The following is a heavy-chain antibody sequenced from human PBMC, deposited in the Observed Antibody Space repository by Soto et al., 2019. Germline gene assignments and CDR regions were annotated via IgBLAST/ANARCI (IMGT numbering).Heavy chain of an antibody. J-gene: IGHJ4*02. CDR2: IWYDGSYK. CDR3: ARARYYGSSGYSSAFDY. CDR1: GFTFSTYG. Sequence: QVQLVESGGGVVQPGRSLRLSCAASGFTFSTYGIHWVRQAPGKGLEWVSVIWYDGSYKFYADSVKGRFTISRDNSKNTLFLQMNSLRAEDTAVYYCARARYYGSSGYSSAFDYWGQGTLVTVSS. V-gene: IGHV3-33*01. D-gene: IGHD3-22*01.